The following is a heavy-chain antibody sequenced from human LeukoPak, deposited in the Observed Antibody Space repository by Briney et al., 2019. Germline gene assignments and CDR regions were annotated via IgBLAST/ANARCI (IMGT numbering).Heavy chain of an antibody. J-gene: IGHJ3*02. V-gene: IGHV3-13*01. Sequence: GGSLRLSCAASGFTFSSYSMNWVRQATGKGLEWVSGIGTAGDTYYPGSVKGRFTISRENAKNSLYLQINSLRVEDTAVYYCARGHLPVVDGDSLSDAFDIWGQGTMVTVSS. CDR3: ARGHLPVVDGDSLSDAFDI. CDR1: GFTFSSYS. CDR2: IGTAGDT. D-gene: IGHD2-15*01.